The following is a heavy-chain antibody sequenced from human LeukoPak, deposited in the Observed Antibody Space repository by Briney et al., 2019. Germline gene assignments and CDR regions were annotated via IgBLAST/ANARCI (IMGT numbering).Heavy chain of an antibody. V-gene: IGHV4-34*01. CDR1: GGSFSGYY. J-gene: IGHJ4*02. CDR3: ARAGYCSSTSCYTSNFDY. D-gene: IGHD2-2*02. CDR2: INHSGST. Sequence: SETLSLTCAVYGGSFSGYYWSWIRQPPGKGLEWIGEINHSGSTNYNPSLKSRVTISVDTSKNQFSLKLSSVTAADTAVYYCARAGYCSSTSCYTSNFDYWGQGTLVTVSS.